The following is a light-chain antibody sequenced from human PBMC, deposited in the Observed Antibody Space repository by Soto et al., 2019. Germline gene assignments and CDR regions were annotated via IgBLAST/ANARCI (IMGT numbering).Light chain of an antibody. J-gene: IGKJ2*01. CDR3: QQGHNWPLT. CDR2: GAS. V-gene: IGKV3-15*01. Sequence: EIVMTQSPATLSLSPGERAALSCRASQSINSALAWYQQKPGQPPRLLIYGASTRATGVPARFTGSESGSELTLTISGLQSEDFAVYYCQQGHNWPLTFGQGTRLEI. CDR1: QSINSA.